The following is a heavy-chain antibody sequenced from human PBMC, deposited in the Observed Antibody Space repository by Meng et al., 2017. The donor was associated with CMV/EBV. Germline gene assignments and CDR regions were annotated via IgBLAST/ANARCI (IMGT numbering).Heavy chain of an antibody. CDR2: ISSSSSYI. Sequence: GGSLRLSCAASGFTFSSYSMNWVRQAPGKGLEWVSSISSSSSYIYYADSVKGRFTISRDNAKNSLYLQMNSLKTEDTAVYYCTREKGIAVAGTIDYWGQGTLVTVSS. CDR1: GFTFSSYS. V-gene: IGHV3-21*03. J-gene: IGHJ4*02. CDR3: TREKGIAVAGTIDY. D-gene: IGHD6-19*01.